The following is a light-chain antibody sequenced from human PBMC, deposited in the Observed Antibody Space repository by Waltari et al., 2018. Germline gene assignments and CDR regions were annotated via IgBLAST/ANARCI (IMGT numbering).Light chain of an antibody. CDR2: EST. J-gene: IGLJ2*01. CDR3: CSFAGSGPHVV. Sequence: QSALTQPASVSGSPGQSITISCTGTSSDVGTYNLVSWYHHHPGKAPKLMIYESTKRPSGFSNLISGSKSGITASLTISGLQSVDEADYYCCSFAGSGPHVVFGGGTKLTVL. CDR1: SSDVGTYNL. V-gene: IGLV2-23*01.